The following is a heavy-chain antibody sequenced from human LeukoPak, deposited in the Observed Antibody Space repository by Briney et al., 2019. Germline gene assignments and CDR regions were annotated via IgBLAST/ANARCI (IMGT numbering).Heavy chain of an antibody. CDR2: INTDGSSR. Sequence: GGSLRLSCAASGFNFSTSWMNWVRQAPGKGLVCVSRINTDGSSRSYADSVKGRFTISRDNSKNTLYLQMNSLRAEDTAVYYCARDAKVLRYFDWYLLDYWGQGTLVTVSS. CDR3: ARDAKVLRYFDWYLLDY. CDR1: GFNFSTSW. J-gene: IGHJ4*02. D-gene: IGHD3-9*01. V-gene: IGHV3-74*01.